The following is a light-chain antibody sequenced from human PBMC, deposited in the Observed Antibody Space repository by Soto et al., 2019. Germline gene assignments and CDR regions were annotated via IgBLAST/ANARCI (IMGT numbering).Light chain of an antibody. CDR1: SSNIGNNY. CDR3: GTWDSSLSAHVV. CDR2: DNN. V-gene: IGLV1-51*01. Sequence: QSVLTQPPSVSAAPGQKVTISCSGSSSNIGNNYVSWYQQLPGTAPKLLIYDNNKRPSGIPDRFSGSKSGTSATLGITGLQTGDEADYYRGTWDSSLSAHVVFGGGTKLTVL. J-gene: IGLJ2*01.